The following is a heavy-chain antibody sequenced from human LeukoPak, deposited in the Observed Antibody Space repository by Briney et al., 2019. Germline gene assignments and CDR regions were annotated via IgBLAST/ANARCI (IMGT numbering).Heavy chain of an antibody. CDR2: ISGSGGST. J-gene: IGHJ5*02. Sequence: GGSLRLSCAASGFTFSSYSMNWVRQAPGKGLEWVSAISGSGGSTYYADSVKGRFTISRDNSKNTLYLQMNSLRAEDTAVYYCAKAARRSSWYAGVGAWGQGTLVTISS. CDR3: AKAARRSSWYAGVGA. D-gene: IGHD6-13*01. V-gene: IGHV3-23*01. CDR1: GFTFSSYS.